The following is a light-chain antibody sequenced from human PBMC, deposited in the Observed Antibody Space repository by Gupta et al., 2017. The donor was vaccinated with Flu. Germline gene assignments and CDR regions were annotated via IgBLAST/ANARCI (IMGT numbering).Light chain of an antibody. CDR3: QQDDTSPLT. CDR1: QSISGSY. Sequence: GTLSLSPGERATPSCRASQSISGSYLAWYQQKPGQAPRLLIQGASSRVAGIPDRFSGSGSGTDFTLTISGLEPEDFAVYFCQQDDTSPLTFGRGTNVEIK. CDR2: GAS. V-gene: IGKV3-20*01. J-gene: IGKJ3*01.